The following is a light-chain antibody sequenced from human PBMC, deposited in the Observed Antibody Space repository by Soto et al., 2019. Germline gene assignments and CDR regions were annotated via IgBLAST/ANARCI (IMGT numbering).Light chain of an antibody. V-gene: IGKV3-15*01. J-gene: IGKJ5*01. Sequence: EIVMTQSPATLSVSPGERATLSCRASQSVSSNLVWYQQKPGQTPRLLIYGASTRATGIPARFSGSGSVTEFTLTISSLQYEDFAVYYCQHYNNWPQITSGQRKRLEIK. CDR1: QSVSSN. CDR3: QHYNNWPQIT. CDR2: GAS.